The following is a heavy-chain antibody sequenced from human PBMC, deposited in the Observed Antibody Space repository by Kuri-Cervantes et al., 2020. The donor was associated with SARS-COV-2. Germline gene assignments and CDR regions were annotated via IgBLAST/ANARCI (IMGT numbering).Heavy chain of an antibody. CDR3: AKGGLSLSCPY. V-gene: IGHV3-23*01. D-gene: IGHD2-2*01. CDR2: ISVSGGST. J-gene: IGHJ4*02. CDR1: GFTFSSYA. Sequence: GESPKISCAASGFTFSSYAMSWVRQAPGKGLEWVSAISVSGGSTYSADSVKGRFTISRDNSKNTLYLQMNSLRAEDTAVYYCAKGGLSLSCPYWGQGTLVTVSS.